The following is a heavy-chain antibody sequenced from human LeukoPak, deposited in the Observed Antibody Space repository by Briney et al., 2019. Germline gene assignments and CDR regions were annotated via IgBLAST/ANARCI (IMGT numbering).Heavy chain of an antibody. V-gene: IGHV1-18*04. J-gene: IGHJ4*02. CDR3: ARATGSISDFDY. Sequence: ASVKVSCKASGYTFTGYYMHWVRQAPGQGLEWMGCSAYNGDTNYAQKFQGRVTMTTDTSTSTAYMELRSLRSDDTAVYYCARATGSISDFDYWGQGTLVTVSS. D-gene: IGHD3-9*01. CDR2: SAYNGDT. CDR1: GYTFTGYY.